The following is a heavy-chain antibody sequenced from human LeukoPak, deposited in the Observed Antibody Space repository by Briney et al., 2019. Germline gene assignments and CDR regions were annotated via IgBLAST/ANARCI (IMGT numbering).Heavy chain of an antibody. CDR3: ARGPVRARYYFDF. CDR1: GDSISNTLFY. J-gene: IGHJ4*02. Sequence: PSGTLSLTCAFSGDSISNTLFYWGWIRHPPGKRLEWIGSVYFNGATSYSPSLKSRVTILIDTSKSHFSLNLRSVSAADTAVYYCARGPVRARYYFDFWGQGTLVTVSS. CDR2: VYFNGAT. V-gene: IGHV4-39*02. D-gene: IGHD1-1*01.